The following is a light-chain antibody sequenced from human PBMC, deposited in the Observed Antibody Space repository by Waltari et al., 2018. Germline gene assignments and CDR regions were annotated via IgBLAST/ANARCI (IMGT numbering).Light chain of an antibody. V-gene: IGKV1-12*01. CDR2: GAS. CDR1: QGIATW. Sequence: DIQMTQSPYSVSASVGDKVTITCRASQGIATWLAWYQQKPGKAPKVLIYGASTLLTGVPSRFSGSGSGTEFTLTITGLQPEDFATYFCQQGNSFPPTFGQGTRVEV. J-gene: IGKJ1*01. CDR3: QQGNSFPPT.